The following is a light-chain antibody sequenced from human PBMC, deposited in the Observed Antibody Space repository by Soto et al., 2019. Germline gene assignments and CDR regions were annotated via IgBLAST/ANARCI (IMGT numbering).Light chain of an antibody. CDR2: AAS. CDR3: QQSYGTPPT. J-gene: IGKJ1*01. CDR1: QSISNY. V-gene: IGKV1-39*01. Sequence: DIPMTQSPSSLSASVGDIVTIACRASQSISNYLNWYQQKPGKAPKLMIHAASTLQSGVPSRFSGSGSGTDFTLTISSLQPEDVATYYCQQSYGTPPTFGQGTKVDIK.